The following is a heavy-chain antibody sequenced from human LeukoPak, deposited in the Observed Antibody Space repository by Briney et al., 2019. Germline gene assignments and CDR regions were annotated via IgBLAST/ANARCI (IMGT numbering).Heavy chain of an antibody. D-gene: IGHD5-24*01. CDR3: ARGGEMATPFDY. CDR1: GGTFSSYA. J-gene: IGHJ4*02. CDR2: IIPIFGTA. Sequence: ASVKVSCKASGGTFSSYAISWVRQAPGQGLEWMGGIIPIFGTANYAQKFQGRVTITADESTSTAYMELSSLRSEDTAAYYRARGGEMATPFDYWGQGTLVTVSS. V-gene: IGHV1-69*01.